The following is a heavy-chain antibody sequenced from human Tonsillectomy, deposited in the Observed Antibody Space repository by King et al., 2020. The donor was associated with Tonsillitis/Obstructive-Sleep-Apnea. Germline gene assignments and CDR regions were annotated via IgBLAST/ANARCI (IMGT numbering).Heavy chain of an antibody. Sequence: VQLVESGGGLVQPGGSLRLSCAASGFTFSSYWMHWVRQAPGKGLVWVSRINSDGSSTSYADPVKGRFTISRDNAKNTLYLQMNSLRAEDTAGYYCARDNGYCSSTSCYGGVNDWFDPWGQGTLVTVSS. D-gene: IGHD2-2*01. V-gene: IGHV3-74*01. J-gene: IGHJ5*02. CDR2: INSDGSST. CDR3: ARDNGYCSSTSCYGGVNDWFDP. CDR1: GFTFSSYW.